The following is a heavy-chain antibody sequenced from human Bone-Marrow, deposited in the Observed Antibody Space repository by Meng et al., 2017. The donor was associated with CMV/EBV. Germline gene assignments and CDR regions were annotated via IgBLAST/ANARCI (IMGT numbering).Heavy chain of an antibody. CDR2: INPSGGST. D-gene: IGHD3-22*01. CDR1: NSYY. V-gene: IGHV1-46*02. J-gene: IGHJ1*01. CDR3: ARGELLDYYDSSGYYPQYFQH. Sequence: NSYYMHWVRQAPGQGLEWMGIINPSGGSTSYAQKFQGRVTMTRDTSTSTVYMELSSLRSEDTAVYYCARGELLDYYDSSGYYPQYFQHWGQGTLVTVSS.